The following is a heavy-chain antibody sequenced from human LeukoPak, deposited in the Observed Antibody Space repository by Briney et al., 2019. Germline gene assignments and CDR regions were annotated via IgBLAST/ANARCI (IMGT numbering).Heavy chain of an antibody. CDR2: FSDSVDRT. CDR3: AKDLSRAVAADWFDP. J-gene: IGHJ5*02. CDR1: GFTFSNYD. V-gene: IGHV3-23*01. Sequence: GGSLRLSCAASGFTFSNYDVSWVRHAPQGGLGWVSSFSDSVDRTYYADSVKGRFTISRDNSKNTLYLQMTSLRAADTAVYYCAKDLSRAVAADWFDPWDQGSLVTVSS. D-gene: IGHD6-19*01.